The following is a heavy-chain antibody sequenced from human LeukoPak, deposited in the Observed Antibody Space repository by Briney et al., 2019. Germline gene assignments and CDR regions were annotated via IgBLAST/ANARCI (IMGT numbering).Heavy chain of an antibody. Sequence: GGSLRLSCAASGFTFSSYSMNWVRQAPGKGLEWVSFISSSSSYIYYADSVKGRFTISRDNAKNPLYLQMNSLRAEDTAVYYCARDRVPGRGYCSSTSCYPDYWGQGTLVTVSS. CDR3: ARDRVPGRGYCSSTSCYPDY. J-gene: IGHJ4*02. CDR1: GFTFSSYS. V-gene: IGHV3-21*01. CDR2: ISSSSSYI. D-gene: IGHD2-2*01.